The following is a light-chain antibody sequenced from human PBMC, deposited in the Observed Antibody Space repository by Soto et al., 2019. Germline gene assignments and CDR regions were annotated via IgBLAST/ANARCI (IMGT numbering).Light chain of an antibody. V-gene: IGKV4-1*01. J-gene: IGKJ2*01. CDR3: QQYYGRTYA. CDR1: QSVLWSNNKNY. Sequence: DIVMTQSPDSLAVSLGERATFNCKSSQSVLWSNNKNYLAWYQQKAGQTPRLLLYWASTRESGVPDRFSGSGSGTDFTLTIDSLQAEDAAVYYCQQYYGRTYAFGQGTKLEIK. CDR2: WAS.